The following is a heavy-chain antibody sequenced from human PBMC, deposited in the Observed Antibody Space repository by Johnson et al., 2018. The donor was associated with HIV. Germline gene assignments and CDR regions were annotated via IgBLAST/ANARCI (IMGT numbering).Heavy chain of an antibody. D-gene: IGHD3-22*01. V-gene: IGHV3-20*04. Sequence: VHLVESGGGVVQPGRSLRLSCVASGFTFRSYGMHWVRQAPGKGLEWVSAINWNGGTTGYTDSVKGRFTISRDNAKNSLYLQMNSLRAEDTALYYCAKTITMIGRFDAFDIWGQGTMVTVSS. J-gene: IGHJ3*02. CDR2: INWNGGTT. CDR1: GFTFRSYG. CDR3: AKTITMIGRFDAFDI.